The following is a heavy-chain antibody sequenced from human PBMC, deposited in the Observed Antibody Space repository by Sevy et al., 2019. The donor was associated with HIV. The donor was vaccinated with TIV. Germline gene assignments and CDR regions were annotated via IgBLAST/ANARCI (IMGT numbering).Heavy chain of an antibody. CDR1: GFSFRRYA. J-gene: IGHJ4*02. V-gene: IGHV3-30*04. Sequence: GGSLRLSCTASGFSFRRYAMHWIRQAPGKGLESVAVISYDKVNTYHSDSVKGRFTISRDNSKNTLYLQMNSLRPEDTAVYYCARDGGGDYSDYWGQGTLVTVSS. CDR2: ISYDKVNT. CDR3: ARDGGGDYSDY. D-gene: IGHD3-16*01.